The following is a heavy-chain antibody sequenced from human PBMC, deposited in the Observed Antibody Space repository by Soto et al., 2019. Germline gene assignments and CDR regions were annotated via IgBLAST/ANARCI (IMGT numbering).Heavy chain of an antibody. V-gene: IGHV6-1*01. J-gene: IGHJ6*02. CDR3: AREVIGSMIGYYYYGMGV. D-gene: IGHD3-16*01. CDR2: TYYRSKWYN. Sequence: SQTLSLTCDISGESVSTNTATWDWIRQSPSRGLEWLGRTYYRSKWYNDYAVSVKSRITINPDTSKNQFSLQLNSVTPEDTAVYYCAREVIGSMIGYYYYGMGVWGQGTTVTV. CDR1: GESVSTNTAT.